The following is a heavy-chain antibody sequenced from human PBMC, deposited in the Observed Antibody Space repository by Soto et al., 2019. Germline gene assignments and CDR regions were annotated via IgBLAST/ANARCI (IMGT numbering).Heavy chain of an antibody. CDR2: IYYSGST. V-gene: IGHV4-39*01. J-gene: IGHJ6*02. CDR1: GGSISSSSNY. Sequence: SETLSLTCTVSGGSISSSSNYWGWIRQPPGKGLEWIGSIYYSGSTYYNPSLKSRVTISVDTSKNQFSLKLSSVTAADTAVYYCASIFWSGSTVYYYYYGMDVWGQGTTVTVSS. D-gene: IGHD3-3*01. CDR3: ASIFWSGSTVYYYYYGMDV.